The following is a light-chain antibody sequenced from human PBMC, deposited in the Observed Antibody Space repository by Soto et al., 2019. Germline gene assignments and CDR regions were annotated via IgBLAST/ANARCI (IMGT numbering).Light chain of an antibody. V-gene: IGKV1-27*01. CDR1: QGISPY. CDR3: QKYNRGPLT. CDR2: ATS. Sequence: DVQMTQSPSSLSAFVGDRATITCRASQGISPYLAWFQQKPGKVPKLLIYATSTLQSGVPSRFSGSGSGTDFTLTISSLQPEDVATYYCQKYNRGPLTFGGGTKVEIK. J-gene: IGKJ4*01.